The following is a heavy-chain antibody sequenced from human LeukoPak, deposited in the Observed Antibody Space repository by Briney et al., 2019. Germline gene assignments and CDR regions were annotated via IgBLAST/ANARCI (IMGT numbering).Heavy chain of an antibody. CDR1: GFTFSNYA. V-gene: IGHV3-30*18. J-gene: IGHJ4*02. CDR2: ISYDGSNK. CDR3: AKSLRYFDWLFDY. Sequence: PGGSLRLSCAASGFTFSNYAMRWVRQAPGKGLEWVAVISYDGSNKYYVDSVKGRFSISRDNSKNTLYLQMNSLRAEDTAVYYCAKSLRYFDWLFDYWGQGTLVTVSS. D-gene: IGHD3-9*01.